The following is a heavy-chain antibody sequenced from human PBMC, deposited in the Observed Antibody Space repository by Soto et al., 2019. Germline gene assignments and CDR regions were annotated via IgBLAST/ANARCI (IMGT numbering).Heavy chain of an antibody. Sequence: QVQLVQSGAEVKKPGSSVKVSCKASGGTFSSYTISWVRQAPGQGLEWMGRIIPILGIANYAQKFQGRVTITADKSTSTDYMELSSLRSEDTAVYYCARDYKYSSSGWFDPWGQGTLVTVSS. D-gene: IGHD6-6*01. CDR1: GGTFSSYT. V-gene: IGHV1-69*08. CDR2: IIPILGIA. J-gene: IGHJ5*02. CDR3: ARDYKYSSSGWFDP.